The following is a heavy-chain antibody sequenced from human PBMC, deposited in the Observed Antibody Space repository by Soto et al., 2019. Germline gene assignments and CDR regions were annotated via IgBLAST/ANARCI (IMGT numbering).Heavy chain of an antibody. CDR1: GDSISGGGYY. CDR3: AKDPLYGWFDP. Sequence: NPSETLSLTCTVSGDSISGGGYYLCWIRQHPGKGLQWIGFISDSGTTYYNPSLASRVTISVDTSRNQFSLNLNSVTAADTAVYYCAKDPLYGWFDPWGQGTLVTVSS. CDR2: ISDSGTT. J-gene: IGHJ5*02. D-gene: IGHD2-2*02. V-gene: IGHV4-31*03.